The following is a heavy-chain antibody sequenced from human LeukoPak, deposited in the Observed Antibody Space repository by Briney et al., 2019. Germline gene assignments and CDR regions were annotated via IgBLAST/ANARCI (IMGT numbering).Heavy chain of an antibody. Sequence: PGGSLRLSCAASGFTFSSYAMSWVRQAPGKGLEWVSAISGSGGSTYYADSVKGRFTISRDNAKNSLYLQMNSLRAEDTAVYYCARGGRLFDYWGQGTLVTVSS. CDR2: ISGSGGST. CDR3: ARGGRLFDY. CDR1: GFTFSSYA. V-gene: IGHV3-23*01. J-gene: IGHJ4*02.